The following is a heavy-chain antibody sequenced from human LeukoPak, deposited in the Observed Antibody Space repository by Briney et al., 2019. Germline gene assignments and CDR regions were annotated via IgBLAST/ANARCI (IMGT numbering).Heavy chain of an antibody. CDR1: GFTFSSYS. CDR3: ARDGYCINGVCYGWFDP. D-gene: IGHD2-8*01. V-gene: IGHV3-21*01. J-gene: IGHJ5*02. Sequence: GGSLRLSCAASGFTFSSYSMNWVRQAPGKGLEWVSSISSSSSYIYYADSVKGRFTISRDNAKNSLYLQMNSLRAEDTAVYYCARDGYCINGVCYGWFDPWGQGTLVTVSS. CDR2: ISSSSSYI.